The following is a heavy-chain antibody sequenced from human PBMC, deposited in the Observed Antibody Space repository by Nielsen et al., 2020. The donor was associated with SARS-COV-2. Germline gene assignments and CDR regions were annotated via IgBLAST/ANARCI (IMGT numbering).Heavy chain of an antibody. CDR2: ISGSGGST. V-gene: IGHV3-23*01. CDR3: AKSVYGSE. Sequence: GESLKISCAASGFTFSSYAMCWVRQAPGKGLEWVSAISGSGGSTYYADSVKGRFTISRDNSKNTLYLQMNSLRAEDTAVYFCAKSVYGSEWGQGTLVTVSS. D-gene: IGHD3-10*01. CDR1: GFTFSSYA. J-gene: IGHJ4*02.